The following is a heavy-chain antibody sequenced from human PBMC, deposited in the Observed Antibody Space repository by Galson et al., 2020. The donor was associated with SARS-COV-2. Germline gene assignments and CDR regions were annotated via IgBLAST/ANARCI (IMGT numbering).Heavy chain of an antibody. Sequence: GGSLRLSCAASGFTFSSYSMNWVRQAPGKGLEWVSYISSSSSTIYYVDSVTGRFTISRDNAKNSLYLQMNSLRDEDTAVYFCARDRVYCSSDRCYSDDLYYGMDVWGQGTTVTVSS. CDR1: GFTFSSYS. V-gene: IGHV3-48*02. J-gene: IGHJ6*02. D-gene: IGHD2-2*01. CDR2: ISSSSSTI. CDR3: ARDRVYCSSDRCYSDDLYYGMDV.